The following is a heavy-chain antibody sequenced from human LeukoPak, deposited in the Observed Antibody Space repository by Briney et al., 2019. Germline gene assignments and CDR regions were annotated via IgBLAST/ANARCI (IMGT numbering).Heavy chain of an antibody. D-gene: IGHD6-19*01. V-gene: IGHV3-23*01. J-gene: IGHJ1*01. CDR1: GFTITSYA. CDR2: INGNTGNT. CDR3: AKGVPGYSSGWSYSHH. Sequence: PGGSLRLSCAASGFTITSYAMYWVRQAPGKGMEWVSGINGNTGNTYYADSVKGRFSISRDYSKNSLFLQMNSLRDDDTAMYYCAKGVPGYSSGWSYSHHWGQGTLVTVFS.